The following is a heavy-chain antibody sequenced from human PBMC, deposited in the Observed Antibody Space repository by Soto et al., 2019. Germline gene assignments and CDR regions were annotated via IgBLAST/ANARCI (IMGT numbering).Heavy chain of an antibody. CDR1: GGSISSGGYY. D-gene: IGHD3-10*01. CDR2: IYYSGST. Sequence: QVQLQESGPGLVKPSQTLSLTCTVSGGSISSGGYYWSWIRQHPGKGLEWSGYIYYSGSTCYNPSLKSRVTISVDPSKNQFSLKLSSVTAADTAVYYCARVSRGSGTSWFDPWGQGTLVTVSS. V-gene: IGHV4-31*03. CDR3: ARVSRGSGTSWFDP. J-gene: IGHJ5*02.